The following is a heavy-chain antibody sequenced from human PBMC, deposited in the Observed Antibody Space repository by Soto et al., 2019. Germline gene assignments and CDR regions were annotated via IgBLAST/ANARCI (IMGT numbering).Heavy chain of an antibody. Sequence: LRLSCADPGFTFRNAWLSWVRQAPGQGLEWVGRIKSKTDGRTTDYAAPVKGTFTISRDNSNTKLYLKTKSLKAEDMDVCYCTTGPLAAAGPLFDYWGQGTPVTVSS. V-gene: IGHV3-15*01. CDR1: GFTFRNAW. CDR3: TTGPLAAAGPLFDY. D-gene: IGHD6-13*01. CDR2: IKSKTDGRTT. J-gene: IGHJ4*01.